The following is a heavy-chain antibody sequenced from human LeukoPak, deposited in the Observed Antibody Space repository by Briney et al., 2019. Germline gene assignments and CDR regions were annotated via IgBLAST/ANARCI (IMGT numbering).Heavy chain of an antibody. CDR1: GFAFSNYA. CDR3: AKFKGGYDGSDAFDI. Sequence: GGSLRLSCAASGFAFSNYAMSWVRQAPGKGLEWVSGISGGGGSTYYADSVKGRFTISRDNSRNTLYLQMNSLRAEDTAVYYCAKFKGGYDGSDAFDIWGQGTMVTVSS. V-gene: IGHV3-23*01. J-gene: IGHJ3*02. CDR2: ISGGGGST. D-gene: IGHD5-12*01.